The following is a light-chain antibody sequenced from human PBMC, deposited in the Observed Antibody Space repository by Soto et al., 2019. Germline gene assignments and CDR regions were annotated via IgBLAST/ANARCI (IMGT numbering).Light chain of an antibody. CDR1: QTITTY. J-gene: IGKJ2*01. CDR3: QQSYSTPYT. V-gene: IGKV1-39*01. Sequence: IHMTQSPSSLSAPVGDRVTITCRASQTITTYLNWYQQKPGKAPKLLISTAATLQGGVPSRFSGRGSGTEFTLTITTLQPEDFATYFCQQSYSTPYTFGQGTKLEIK. CDR2: TAA.